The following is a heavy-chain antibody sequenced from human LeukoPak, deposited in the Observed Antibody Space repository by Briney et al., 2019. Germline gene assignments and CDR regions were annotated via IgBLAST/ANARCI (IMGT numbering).Heavy chain of an antibody. CDR3: ARVRDGYNDAFDI. CDR2: INPSDGST. V-gene: IGHV1-46*01. D-gene: IGHD5-24*01. Sequence: ASVKVSCKASGYAFTSNYMHCVRQAPGQGLEWMGVINPSDGSTSYAQNFQGRVTMTRDTSTSTVYMELSSLRSEDTAVYYCARVRDGYNDAFDIWGQGTMVTVSS. J-gene: IGHJ3*02. CDR1: GYAFTSNY.